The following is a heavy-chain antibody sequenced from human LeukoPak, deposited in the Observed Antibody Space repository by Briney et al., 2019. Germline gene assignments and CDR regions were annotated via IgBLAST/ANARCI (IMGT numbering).Heavy chain of an antibody. D-gene: IGHD4-23*01. CDR3: ARYNYCGAVARCRRNFDF. Sequence: SQTLSLTCTVSGGSISSDDYYWGWIRQPPGKDLEWLGYKSSSGSTYYNPSLESRIIISIDISNKQFSLKLSAVTAADTAVYYCARYNYCGAVARCRRNFDFWGHGTLVTVSS. J-gene: IGHJ4*01. CDR2: KSSSGST. V-gene: IGHV4-30-4*01. CDR1: GGSISSDDYY.